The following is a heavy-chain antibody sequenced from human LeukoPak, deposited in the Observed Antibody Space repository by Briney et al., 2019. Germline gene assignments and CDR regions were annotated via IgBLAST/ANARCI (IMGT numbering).Heavy chain of an antibody. CDR2: IYTSGST. CDR1: GGSISSYY. D-gene: IGHD3-10*01. J-gene: IGHJ5*02. CDR3: ARSAMVRGVIMGWFDP. Sequence: PSETLSLTCTVSGGSISSYYWSWTRQPPGKGLEWIGYIYTSGSTNYNPSLKSRVTISVDTSKNQFSLKLSSVTAADTAVYYCARSAMVRGVIMGWFDPWGQGTLVTVSS. V-gene: IGHV4-4*09.